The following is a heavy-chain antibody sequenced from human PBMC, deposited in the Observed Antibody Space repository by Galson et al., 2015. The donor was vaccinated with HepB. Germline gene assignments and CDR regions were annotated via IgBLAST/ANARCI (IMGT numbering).Heavy chain of an antibody. D-gene: IGHD5-12*01. J-gene: IGHJ2*01. Sequence: QSGAEVKKPGESLRISCKGSGYSFTSYWISWVRQMPGKGLEWMGRIDPSDSYTNYSPSFQGHVTISADKSISTAYLQWSSLKASDTAMYYCARHLDSGYDYISTVYWYFDLWGRGTLVTVSS. V-gene: IGHV5-10-1*01. CDR2: IDPSDSYT. CDR3: ARHLDSGYDYISTVYWYFDL. CDR1: GYSFTSYW.